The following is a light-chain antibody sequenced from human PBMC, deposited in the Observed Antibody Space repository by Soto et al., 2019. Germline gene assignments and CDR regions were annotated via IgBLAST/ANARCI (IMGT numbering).Light chain of an antibody. V-gene: IGLV2-14*01. Sequence: QYVLTQPASVSGSPGQSITISCTGTSSYVGGYNYVSWYQQHPGKAPKLMIYDVSNRPSGVSNRFSGSKSGNTASLTISGLQAEDEADYYCSSYTSSSTLVFGTGTKVTVL. CDR1: SSYVGGYNY. CDR2: DVS. J-gene: IGLJ1*01. CDR3: SSYTSSSTLV.